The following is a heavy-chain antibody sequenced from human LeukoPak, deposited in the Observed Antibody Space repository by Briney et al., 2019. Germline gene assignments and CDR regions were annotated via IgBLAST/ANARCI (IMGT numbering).Heavy chain of an antibody. D-gene: IGHD5-12*01. J-gene: IGHJ4*02. V-gene: IGHV3-23*01. CDR2: IIGSNGAT. CDR3: VKGGYDYIEIAYFDY. CDR1: GFTFSNYA. Sequence: GGSLRLSCAASGFTFSNYAMNWVRQAPGKGLEWVSLIIGSNGATFYADSVKGRFTISRDTSKNTLYLQMNSLRAEDTAVYYCVKGGYDYIEIAYFDYWGQGALVTVSS.